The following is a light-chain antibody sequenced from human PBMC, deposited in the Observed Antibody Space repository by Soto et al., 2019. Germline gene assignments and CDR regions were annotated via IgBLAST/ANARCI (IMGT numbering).Light chain of an antibody. CDR3: QHYDGYNQT. Sequence: DIQMTQSPSSLSASVGDSVTITCRASQDINNFLAWFQQKPGKAPKSLIFAASSLHSGVPSRFSGSGSGTDVTLTISSLQAKDFGTSYCQHYDGYNQTFGQGTRLEIK. V-gene: IGKV1-16*01. CDR1: QDINNF. J-gene: IGKJ5*01. CDR2: AAS.